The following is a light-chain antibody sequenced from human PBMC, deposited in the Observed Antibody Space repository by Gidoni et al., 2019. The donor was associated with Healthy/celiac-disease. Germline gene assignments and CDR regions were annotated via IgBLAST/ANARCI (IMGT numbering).Light chain of an antibody. J-gene: IGKJ5*01. CDR1: QSVSSSY. V-gene: IGKV3-20*01. CDR3: QQYGSPIT. Sequence: EIVLTQSPGTLSLSPGERATLSCRASQSVSSSYLAWYQQKPGQAPRLLIHGASSRATGIPDRCSGSGSGTDFTLTISRLEPEDFAVYYCQQYGSPITFGQGTRLEIK. CDR2: GAS.